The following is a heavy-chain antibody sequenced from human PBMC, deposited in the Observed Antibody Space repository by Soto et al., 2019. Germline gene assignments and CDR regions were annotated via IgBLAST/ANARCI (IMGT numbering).Heavy chain of an antibody. CDR1: GGSISSGGYF. CDR3: ARVRGGVPFDD. D-gene: IGHD2-8*01. CDR2: IYYSGST. J-gene: IGHJ4*02. Sequence: QVQLQESGPGLVKPSQTLSLTCTVSGGSISSGGYFWSWIRQHPGKGLEWIGYIYYSGSTYYTPSLNSRVTISVDTSKNQFSLKLSAVTAPDTAVYYCARVRGGVPFDDWGQGTLVTVSS. V-gene: IGHV4-31*03.